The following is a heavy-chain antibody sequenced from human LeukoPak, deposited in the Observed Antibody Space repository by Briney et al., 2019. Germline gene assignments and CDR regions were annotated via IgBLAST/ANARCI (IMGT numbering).Heavy chain of an antibody. J-gene: IGHJ3*02. CDR3: ARYYDSSGYSDINDAFDI. Sequence: PSETLSLTCTVSGGSISSYYWSWIRQPPGKGLEWIGYIYYSGSTNYNPSLKSRVTISVDTSKNQLSLKLSSVTAADTAVYYCARYYDSSGYSDINDAFDIWGQGTMVTVSS. V-gene: IGHV4-59*01. CDR2: IYYSGST. CDR1: GGSISSYY. D-gene: IGHD3-22*01.